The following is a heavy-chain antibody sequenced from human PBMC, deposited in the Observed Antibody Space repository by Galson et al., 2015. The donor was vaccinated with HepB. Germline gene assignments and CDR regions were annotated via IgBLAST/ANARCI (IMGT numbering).Heavy chain of an antibody. D-gene: IGHD3-10*01. J-gene: IGHJ4*02. CDR1: GFTFHDYA. CDR3: VRGRRGRGGGCGDY. Sequence: SLRLSCAASGFTFHDYAMSWVRQAPGKGLEWVSGISGSGVRTCYADSLKGRFTISRDNAKNSLYLQMNSLRAEDTALYYCVRGRRGRGGGCGDYWGQGTLVTVSS. V-gene: IGHV3-20*04. CDR2: ISGSGVRT.